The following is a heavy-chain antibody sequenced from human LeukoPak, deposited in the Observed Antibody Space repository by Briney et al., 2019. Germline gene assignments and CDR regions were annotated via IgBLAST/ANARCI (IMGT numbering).Heavy chain of an antibody. CDR1: GFTFDDYG. CDR3: AREGGGGSGGSHFDY. V-gene: IGHV3-20*04. Sequence: GGSLRLSCAASGFTFDDYGMSWVRQAPGKGLEWVSGINWNGGSTGYADSVKGRFTISRDNAKNSLYLQMNSLRAEDTALYYCAREGGGGSGGSHFDYWGQGTLVTVST. J-gene: IGHJ4*02. CDR2: INWNGGST. D-gene: IGHD2-15*01.